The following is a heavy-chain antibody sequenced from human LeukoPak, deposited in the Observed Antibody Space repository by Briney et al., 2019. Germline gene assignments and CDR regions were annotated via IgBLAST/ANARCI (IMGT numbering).Heavy chain of an antibody. J-gene: IGHJ3*02. Sequence: SETLSLTCTVSGGSISSSSYYWGWIRQPPGKGLERIGSIYYSGSTFYNPSLKSRVTISVDTSKNQFSLKLSSVTAADTAVYYCARKDGPDAFDIWGQGTMVTVSS. CDR2: IYYSGST. V-gene: IGHV4-39*07. CDR1: GGSISSSSYY. CDR3: ARKDGPDAFDI. D-gene: IGHD2-15*01.